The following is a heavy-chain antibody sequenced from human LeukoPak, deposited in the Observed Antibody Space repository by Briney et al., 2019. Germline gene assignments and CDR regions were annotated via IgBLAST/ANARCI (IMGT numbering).Heavy chain of an antibody. Sequence: GGSLRLSCAASGFTFSSYAMHWVRQAPGKGLEWVAVISYDGSNKYYADSAKGRFTISRDNSKNTLYLQMNSLRAGDTAVYYCARDLEDLADYWGQGTLVTVSS. V-gene: IGHV3-30-3*01. CDR1: GFTFSSYA. D-gene: IGHD2-15*01. CDR2: ISYDGSNK. CDR3: ARDLEDLADY. J-gene: IGHJ4*02.